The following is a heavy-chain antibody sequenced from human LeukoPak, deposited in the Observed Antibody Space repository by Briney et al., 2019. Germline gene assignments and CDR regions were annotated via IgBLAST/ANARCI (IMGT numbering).Heavy chain of an antibody. J-gene: IGHJ3*02. CDR2: IHNSGST. CDR3: VRDWEGYNFDI. CDR1: CGSVRSYY. V-gene: IGHV4-59*02. D-gene: IGHD5-12*01. Sequence: SETLSLTCTVSCGSVRSYYWSWIRQPPGEGLEWIAYIHNSGSTNYNPSLKSRVTISVDTSKNQLSLKLRSVTAADTAVYYCVRDWEGYNFDIWGQGTMVTVSS.